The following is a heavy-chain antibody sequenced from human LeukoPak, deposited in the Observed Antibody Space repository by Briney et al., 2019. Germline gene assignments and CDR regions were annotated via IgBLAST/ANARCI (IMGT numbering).Heavy chain of an antibody. CDR1: GYTFTSYD. CDR2: MNPNSGNT. V-gene: IGHV1-8*01. J-gene: IGHJ4*02. CDR3: ARVLRSEVTMIVRQFFDY. Sequence: ASVKVSCKASGYTFTSYDINWVRQATGQGLEWMGWMNPNSGNTGYAQKFQGRVTMTRNTSISTAYMELSSLRSEDTAVYYCARVLRSEVTMIVRQFFDYWGQGTLVTVSS. D-gene: IGHD3-22*01.